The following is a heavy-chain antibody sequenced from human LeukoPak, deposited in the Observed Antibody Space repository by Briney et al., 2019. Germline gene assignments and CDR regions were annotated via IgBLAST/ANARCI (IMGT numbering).Heavy chain of an antibody. J-gene: IGHJ5*02. D-gene: IGHD2-21*02. CDR3: ASLAYCGGDCYGWFDP. V-gene: IGHV4-34*01. CDR1: GGSFSGYY. Sequence: SETPSLTCAVYGGSFSGYYWSWIRQPPGKGLEWIGEINHSGSTNYNPSLKSRVTISVDTSKNQFSLKLSSVTAADTAVYYCASLAYCGGDCYGWFDPWGQGTLVTVSS. CDR2: INHSGST.